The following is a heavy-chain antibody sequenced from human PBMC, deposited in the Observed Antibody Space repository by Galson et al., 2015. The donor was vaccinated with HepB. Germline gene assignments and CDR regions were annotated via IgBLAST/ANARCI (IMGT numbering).Heavy chain of an antibody. CDR3: ARGGGQLSGGSPIY. J-gene: IGHJ4*02. V-gene: IGHV3-23*01. CDR2: ISGSGGST. D-gene: IGHD6-19*01. CDR1: GFTFSSYA. Sequence: SLRLSCAASGFTFSSYAMSWVRQAPGKGLEWVSAISGSGGSTYYADSVKGRFTISRDNAKNSLYLQMNSLRDEDTAVYYCARGGGQLSGGSPIYWGQGTLVTVSS.